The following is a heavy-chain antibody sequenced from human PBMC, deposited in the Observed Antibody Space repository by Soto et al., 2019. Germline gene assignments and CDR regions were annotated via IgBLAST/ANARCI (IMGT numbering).Heavy chain of an antibody. CDR3: AREALRGYSGQIDY. D-gene: IGHD5-12*01. V-gene: IGHV4-61*01. Sequence: PSETLSLTCTVSGGSVSSGSYYWSWIRQPPGKGLEWIGYIYYSGSTNYNPPLKSRVTISVDTSKNQFSLKLSSVTAADTAVYYCAREALRGYSGQIDYWGQGTLVTVSS. CDR2: IYYSGST. J-gene: IGHJ4*02. CDR1: GGSVSSGSYY.